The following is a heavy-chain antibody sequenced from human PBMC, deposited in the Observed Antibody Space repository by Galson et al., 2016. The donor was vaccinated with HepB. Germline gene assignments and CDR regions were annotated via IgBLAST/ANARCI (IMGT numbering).Heavy chain of an antibody. J-gene: IGHJ6*02. D-gene: IGHD3-10*01. CDR3: ARDMVNYSSGSPRFMDV. V-gene: IGHV1-2*04. Sequence: SVKVSCKASGYTFTTSGISWVRQASGQGLEWVGWINPKSGGTDYAQKFRGWVTMTSDTSINTVYMELSRVKSDDTAIYFCARDMVNYSSGSPRFMDVWGQGTTVTVSS. CDR1: GYTFTTSG. CDR2: INPKSGGT.